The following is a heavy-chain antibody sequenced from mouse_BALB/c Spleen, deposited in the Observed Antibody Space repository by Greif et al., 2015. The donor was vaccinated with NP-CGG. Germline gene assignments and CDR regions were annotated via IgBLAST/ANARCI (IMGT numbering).Heavy chain of an antibody. J-gene: IGHJ4*01. CDR2: IDPENGNT. Sequence: DVKLQESGAELVRPGALVKLSCKASGFNIKDYYMHWVKQRPEQGLEWIGWIDPENGNTIYDPKFQGKASITADTSSNTAYLRLNSLTSEDTAVYYCARGGVRRSMDYWGQGTSVTVSS. CDR1: GFNIKDYY. V-gene: IGHV14-1*02. D-gene: IGHD2-14*01. CDR3: ARGGVRRSMDY.